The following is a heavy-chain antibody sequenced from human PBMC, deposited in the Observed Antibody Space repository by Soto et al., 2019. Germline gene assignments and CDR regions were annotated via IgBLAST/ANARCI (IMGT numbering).Heavy chain of an antibody. CDR2: IIPIFGTA. J-gene: IGHJ6*02. Sequence: SVKVSCKASGGTFSSYAISWVRQAPGRGLEWMGGIIPIFGTANYAQKFQGRVTITADESTSTAYMELSSLRSEDTAVYYCAIGAVLAGYYYGMDVWGQGTTVTVSS. D-gene: IGHD3-10*02. CDR1: GGTFSSYA. CDR3: AIGAVLAGYYYGMDV. V-gene: IGHV1-69*13.